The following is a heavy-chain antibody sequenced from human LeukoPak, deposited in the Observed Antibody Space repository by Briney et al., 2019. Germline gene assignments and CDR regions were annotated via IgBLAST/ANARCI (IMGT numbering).Heavy chain of an antibody. CDR2: IYSSGST. CDR3: TRGPASHISTDYYTSGAFDM. J-gene: IGHJ3*02. D-gene: IGHD3-9*01. V-gene: IGHV4-4*07. Sequence: PSETLSLTCTVSGGSISSYYWSWIRQPAGKGLEWIGRIYSSGSTNYNPSLKSRVTMSLDTSKNQFSLKLSSVTAADTAVYYCTRGPASHISTDYYTSGAFDMWGRGTMVTVSS. CDR1: GGSISSYY.